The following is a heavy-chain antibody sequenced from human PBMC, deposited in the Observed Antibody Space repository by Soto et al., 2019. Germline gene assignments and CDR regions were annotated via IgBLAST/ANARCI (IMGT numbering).Heavy chain of an antibody. CDR3: AKSHGFGELLPRILDY. CDR2: ISGSGGST. J-gene: IGHJ4*02. D-gene: IGHD3-10*01. CDR1: GFTFSSYA. Sequence: GGSLRLSCAVSGFTFSSYAMSWVRQAPGKGLEWVSAISGSGGSTYYADSVKGRFTISRDNSKNTLYLQMNSLRAEDTAVYYCAKSHGFGELLPRILDYWGQGTLVTVSS. V-gene: IGHV3-23*01.